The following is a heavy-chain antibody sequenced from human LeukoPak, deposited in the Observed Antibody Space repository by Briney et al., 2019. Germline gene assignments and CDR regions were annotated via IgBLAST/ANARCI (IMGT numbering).Heavy chain of an antibody. CDR2: IYYSGST. CDR1: GFTFSSYA. Sequence: GSLRLSCAASGFTFSSYAMSWVRQAPGKGLEWIGSIYYSGSTYYNPSLKSRVTISVDTSKNQFSLKLSSVTAADTAVYYCAGGESGSYLNWFDPWGQGTLVTVSS. V-gene: IGHV4-38-2*01. J-gene: IGHJ5*02. CDR3: AGGESGSYLNWFDP. D-gene: IGHD1-26*01.